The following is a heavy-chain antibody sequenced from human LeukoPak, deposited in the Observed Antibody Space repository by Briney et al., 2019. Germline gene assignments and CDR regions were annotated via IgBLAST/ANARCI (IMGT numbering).Heavy chain of an antibody. J-gene: IGHJ3*02. CDR3: AKSWNYYDSSGDDALDI. D-gene: IGHD3-22*01. CDR2: ISGSGIST. Sequence: QSGGSLRLSCADAGFTFSDYGINWVHQAPGNGLEWVSGISGSGISTYYADSVKGRFTISRDNSKNTLYLQMNSLRVEDTAVYYCAKSWNYYDSSGDDALDIWGQGTMVTVSS. V-gene: IGHV3-23*01. CDR1: GFTFSDYG.